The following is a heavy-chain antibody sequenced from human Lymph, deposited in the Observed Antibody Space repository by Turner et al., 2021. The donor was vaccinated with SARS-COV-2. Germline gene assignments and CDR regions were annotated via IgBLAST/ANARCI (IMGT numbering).Heavy chain of an antibody. V-gene: IGHV4-31*03. CDR3: ARDYGGNSNYFDY. D-gene: IGHD4-17*01. Sequence: QVQLQQSGPGLVKPSQTLSLPCTVSGGFISSGGYYWSWIRQHPGKGLEWIGYIYYSGSTYYNPSLKSRVSISVDTSKNQFSLKLSSVTAADTAVYYCARDYGGNSNYFDYWGQGTLVTVSS. J-gene: IGHJ4*02. CDR2: IYYSGST. CDR1: GGFISSGGYY.